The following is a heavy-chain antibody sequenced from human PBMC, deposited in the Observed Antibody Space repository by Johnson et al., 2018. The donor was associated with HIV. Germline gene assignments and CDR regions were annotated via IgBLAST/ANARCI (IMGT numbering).Heavy chain of an antibody. D-gene: IGHD6-13*01. CDR3: AKDREAWYISRWSPTDAFDI. CDR2: ISSNK. J-gene: IGHJ3*02. V-gene: IGHV3-64*04. Sequence: VQVVESGGGLVQPGGSLRLSCAASGFTFSSYAMHWVRQAPGKGLEYVSGISSNKYYADSVKGRFTISRDNSKNTLYLQMTSLSAEDTAVYYCAKDREAWYISRWSPTDAFDIWGQGTMVTVSS. CDR1: GFTFSSYA.